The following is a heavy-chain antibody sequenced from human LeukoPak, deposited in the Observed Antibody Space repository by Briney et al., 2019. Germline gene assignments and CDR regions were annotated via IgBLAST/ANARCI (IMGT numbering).Heavy chain of an antibody. V-gene: IGHV4-59*08. CDR3: AGADIVVVTPSPDY. CDR2: IYYSGST. D-gene: IGHD2-15*01. J-gene: IGHJ4*02. Sequence: SETLSLTCTVSGGSISSYDWSWIRQPPGKGLEGIGYIYYSGSTNYNPSLKSRVTISVDTSKNQFSLKLSSVPAADTAVYYCAGADIVVVTPSPDYWGQESLVTVSS. CDR1: GGSISSYD.